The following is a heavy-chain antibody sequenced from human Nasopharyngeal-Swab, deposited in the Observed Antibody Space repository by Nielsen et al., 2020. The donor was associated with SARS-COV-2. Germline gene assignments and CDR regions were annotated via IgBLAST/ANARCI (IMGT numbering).Heavy chain of an antibody. V-gene: IGHV4-39*01. CDR2: IYYSGST. D-gene: IGHD3-16*01. CDR3: ARRVARAPRHEGDYYYGMDV. Sequence: WIRQPPGKGLEWIGSIYYSGSTYYNPSLKSRVTISVDTSKNQLSLKLSSVTAADTAVYYYARRVARAPRHEGDYYYGMDVWGQGTTVTVSS. J-gene: IGHJ6*02.